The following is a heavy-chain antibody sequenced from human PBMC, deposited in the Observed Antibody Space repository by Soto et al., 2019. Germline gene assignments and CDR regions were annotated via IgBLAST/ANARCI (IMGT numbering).Heavy chain of an antibody. CDR2: INPNSGET. CDR3: ARGGGLNYYYYIHV. CDR1: GYTFTGYY. J-gene: IGHJ6*03. Sequence: QVQLVQSGAEVKKPGASVKVSCKASGYTFTGYYMHWMRQAPGQGLEWMGWINPNSGETDYAQNFQGWVTMTRDLSISTAYMELSRLKSNDPAVYYCARGGGLNYYYYIHVWGKGTTVTVSS. V-gene: IGHV1-2*04.